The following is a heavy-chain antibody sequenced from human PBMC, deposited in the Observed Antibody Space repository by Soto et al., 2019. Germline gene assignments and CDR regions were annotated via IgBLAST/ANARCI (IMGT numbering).Heavy chain of an antibody. CDR3: ARDGSDSYGLDV. D-gene: IGHD6-25*01. V-gene: IGHV4-4*07. J-gene: IGHJ6*02. CDR1: GGSVSSYY. CDR2: LYNSGNT. Sequence: QVQLQESGPGLVKPSETLSLTCTVSGGSVSSYYWSWVRQPAGKGLEWIGRLYNSGNTNYSPSLKSRVIMSAEMSKNQFSLKLSSVPAADTAVYYCARDGSDSYGLDVWGQGTTVTVSS.